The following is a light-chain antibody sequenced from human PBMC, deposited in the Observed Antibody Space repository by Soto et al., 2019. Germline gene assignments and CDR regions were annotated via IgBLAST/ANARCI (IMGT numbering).Light chain of an antibody. CDR1: QNVNSN. CDR2: GAS. CDR3: HHYNNWPRA. V-gene: IGKV3-15*01. Sequence: EIVMTQSPASLSVSPGERATPSCRASQNVNSNLAWYQQKPGQAPGFLIYGASTRATGIPARFSGSGSGTEFTLTISSLQSEDFAVYYCHHYNNWPRAFGQGTKVDI. J-gene: IGKJ1*01.